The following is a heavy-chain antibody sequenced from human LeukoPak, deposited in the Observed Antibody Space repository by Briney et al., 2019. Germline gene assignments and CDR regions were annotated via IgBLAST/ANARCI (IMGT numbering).Heavy chain of an antibody. Sequence: PGRSLRLSCEVSGFTMKNFGMHWLRQAPGKGLEWVAVIWYDGSQKHYVESVKGRFTISRENSMNTLSLQMNGLRVEDTGIYYCVKGADGDYDFESSFSLESWGQGTLVTVSP. CDR3: VKGADGDYDFESSFSLES. D-gene: IGHD3-3*01. CDR2: IWYDGSQK. CDR1: GFTMKNFG. J-gene: IGHJ4*02. V-gene: IGHV3-33*06.